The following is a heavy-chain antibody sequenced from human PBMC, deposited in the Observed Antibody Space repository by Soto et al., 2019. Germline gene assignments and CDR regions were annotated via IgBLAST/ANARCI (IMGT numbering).Heavy chain of an antibody. Sequence: GGSLRLSCEGSGFTFSGHYMDWVRQAPGKGLEWLGRIRNKPNGHTTAYAASVKGRFTISRDDSKNLVYLQMNSLKSEDTALYYCSTTVITAPLFEYWGQGTLVAVSS. V-gene: IGHV3-72*01. CDR1: GFTFSGHY. D-gene: IGHD2-21*02. CDR2: IRNKPNGHTT. CDR3: STTVITAPLFEY. J-gene: IGHJ4*02.